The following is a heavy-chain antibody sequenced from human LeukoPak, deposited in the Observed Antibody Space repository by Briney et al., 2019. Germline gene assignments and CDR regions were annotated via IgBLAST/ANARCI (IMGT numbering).Heavy chain of an antibody. Sequence: SCKASGGTFSSYAISWVRQAPGQGLEWVANIKQDGSEKYYVDSVKGRFTISRDNAKNSLYLQMNSLRAEDTAVYYCARVGGYSSGWYVHYFDYWGQGTLVTVSS. CDR1: GGTFSSYA. J-gene: IGHJ4*02. CDR2: IKQDGSEK. D-gene: IGHD6-19*01. V-gene: IGHV3-7*05. CDR3: ARVGGYSSGWYVHYFDY.